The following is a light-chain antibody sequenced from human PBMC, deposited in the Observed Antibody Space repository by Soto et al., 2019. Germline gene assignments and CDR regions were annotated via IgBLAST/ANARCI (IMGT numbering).Light chain of an antibody. CDR1: SSDVGSYNL. V-gene: IGLV2-14*02. CDR2: DVS. J-gene: IGLJ1*01. CDR3: SSYTTSNTRQIV. Sequence: QSVLTQPASLSGSPGQSITISCTGTSSDVGSYNLVSWYQQHPGKAPKLIIYDVSHRPSGVSNRFSGSKSGNTASLTISGLQPEDEADYYCSSYTTSNTRQIVFGTGTKVTVL.